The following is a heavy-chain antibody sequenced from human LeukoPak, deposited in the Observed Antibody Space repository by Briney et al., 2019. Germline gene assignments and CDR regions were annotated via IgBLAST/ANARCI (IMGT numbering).Heavy chain of an antibody. Sequence: PSETLSLTCTVSGGSISSGGYYWRWIRQHPGKGLEWIGYIYYSGSTYYNPSLKSRVTISVDTSKNQFSLKLSSVTAADTAVYYCARVPTNYYGSGSYVDYWGQGTLVTVSS. D-gene: IGHD3-10*01. CDR2: IYYSGST. CDR3: ARVPTNYYGSGSYVDY. V-gene: IGHV4-31*03. J-gene: IGHJ4*02. CDR1: GGSISSGGYY.